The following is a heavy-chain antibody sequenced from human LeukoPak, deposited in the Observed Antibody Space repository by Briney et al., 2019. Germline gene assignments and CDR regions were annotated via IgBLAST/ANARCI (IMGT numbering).Heavy chain of an antibody. V-gene: IGHV1-69*05. J-gene: IGHJ6*03. Sequence: SVKVSCKASGGTFSSYAISWVRQAPGQGLEWMGGIIPIFGTANYAQKSQGRVTITTDESTSTAYMELSSLRSEDTAVYYCARDGGDYGVYYYYMDVWGKGTTVTVSS. D-gene: IGHD4-17*01. CDR3: ARDGGDYGVYYYYMDV. CDR1: GGTFSSYA. CDR2: IIPIFGTA.